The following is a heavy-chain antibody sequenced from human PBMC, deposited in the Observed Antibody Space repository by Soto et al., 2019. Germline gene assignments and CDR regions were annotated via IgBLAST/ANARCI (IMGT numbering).Heavy chain of an antibody. CDR1: GDSISSGGYY. CDR2: IYYSGST. CDR3: ARDLGSSWYDGWFDP. D-gene: IGHD6-13*01. Sequence: SSETQSITCTVSGDSISSGGYYWSWIRQHPGKGLEWIGYIYYSGSTYYNPSLKSRVTISVDTSKNQFSLKLSSVTAADTAVYYCARDLGSSWYDGWFDPWGQGTLVTVSS. J-gene: IGHJ5*02. V-gene: IGHV4-31*03.